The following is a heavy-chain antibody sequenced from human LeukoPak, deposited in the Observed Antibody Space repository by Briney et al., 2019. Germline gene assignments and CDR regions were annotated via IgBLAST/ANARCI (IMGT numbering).Heavy chain of an antibody. CDR3: ARDSEWEPRDYYYGMDV. Sequence: ASVKVSCKASGGTFGSYAISWVRQAPGQGLEWMGGIIPIFGTANYAQKFQGRVTITADESTSTAYMELSSLRSEDTAVYYCARDSEWEPRDYYYGMDVWGQGTTVTVSS. CDR2: IIPIFGTA. CDR1: GGTFGSYA. V-gene: IGHV1-69*13. J-gene: IGHJ6*02. D-gene: IGHD1-26*01.